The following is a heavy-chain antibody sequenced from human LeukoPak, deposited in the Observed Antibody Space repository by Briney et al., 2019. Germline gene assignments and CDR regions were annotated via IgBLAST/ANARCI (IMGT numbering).Heavy chain of an antibody. CDR3: ARGGSSGWYGGDDAFDI. D-gene: IGHD6-19*01. CDR1: GGSISSYY. V-gene: IGHV4-59*01. J-gene: IGHJ3*02. CDR2: IHYSGST. Sequence: SETLSLTCTVSGGSISSYYWSWIRQPPGKGLEWIGYIHYSGSTNYNPSLKSRVTISVDTSKNQFSLKLNSVTAADTAVYYCARGGSSGWYGGDDAFDIWGQGTMVTVSS.